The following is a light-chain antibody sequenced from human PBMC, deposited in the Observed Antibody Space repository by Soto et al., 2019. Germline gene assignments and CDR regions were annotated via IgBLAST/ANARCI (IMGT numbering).Light chain of an antibody. V-gene: IGLV2-14*01. Sequence: LTQPASVSGSAGQSITISCSGTMRDVGAYNLVSWYQQHPGTAPKLIIYEVRNRPSGISSRFSGSRSGNTASLTISVLQWEDEGDYDCSAYTARRTLVFGGGTKVTVL. J-gene: IGLJ3*02. CDR3: SAYTARRTLV. CDR1: MRDVGAYNL. CDR2: EVR.